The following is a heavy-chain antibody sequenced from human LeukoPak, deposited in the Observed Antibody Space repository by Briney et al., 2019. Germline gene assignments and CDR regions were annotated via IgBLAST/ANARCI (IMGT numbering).Heavy chain of an antibody. J-gene: IGHJ6*02. CDR1: GGSFSAYY. CDR3: ARGPRRGYNYGWRYYGLDV. CDR2: INDSGGT. D-gene: IGHD5-18*01. V-gene: IGHV4-34*01. Sequence: PSETLSLTCAVHGGSFSAYYCSWIRQPPGKGLELIGEINDSGGTNYNPSLRGRVTISVDTSKNQFSLMLRSVTAADTAVYWCARGPRRGYNYGWRYYGLDVLGQGTTVTVSS.